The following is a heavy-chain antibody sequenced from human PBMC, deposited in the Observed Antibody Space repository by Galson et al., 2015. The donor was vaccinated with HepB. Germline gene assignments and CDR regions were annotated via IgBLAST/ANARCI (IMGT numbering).Heavy chain of an antibody. CDR3: ARAYGANDDNAFDI. CDR2: IEWDDDK. CDR1: GFSLSTFGMR. J-gene: IGHJ3*02. V-gene: IGHV2-70*04. Sequence: PALVKPTQTLTLTCTFSGFSLSTFGMRVSWIRQPPGKALEWLGRIEWDDDKFYSTSLKTRLTISKDTSKNQVVLTMTNVDPVDTGTYYCARAYGANDDNAFDIWGQGTMVTVSS. D-gene: IGHD4-23*01.